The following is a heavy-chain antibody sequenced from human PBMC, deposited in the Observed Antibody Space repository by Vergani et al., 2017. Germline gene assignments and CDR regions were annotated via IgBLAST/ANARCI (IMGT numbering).Heavy chain of an antibody. V-gene: IGHV3-21*04. CDR2: IGSSGPYI. J-gene: IGHJ4*02. CDR3: ADLYGDDGFSPF. D-gene: IGHD2-21*01. Sequence: EVQLVESGGGLVKPGGSLRLSCAASGFTFSDFSMSWVRQAPGKGLEWVAFIGSSGPYINYADSVKGRFIISRDDSKNTVYLQINSLRAEDTAFYYCADLYGDDGFSPFWGPGTLVTVSS. CDR1: GFTFSDFS.